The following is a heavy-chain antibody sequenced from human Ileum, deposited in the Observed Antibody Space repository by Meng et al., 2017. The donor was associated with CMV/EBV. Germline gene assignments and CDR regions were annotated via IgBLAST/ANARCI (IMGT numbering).Heavy chain of an antibody. Sequence: GESLKISCAASGFTFSSYWMSWVRQAPGKGLEWVANIKQDGSEKYYVDSVKGRFTISRDNSKNTLYLQMNSLRAEDTAVYYCARVSAAAGGGYYYYGMDVWGQGTTVTVSS. V-gene: IGHV3-7*01. J-gene: IGHJ6*02. CDR3: ARVSAAAGGGYYYYGMDV. CDR1: GFTFSSYW. D-gene: IGHD6-13*01. CDR2: IKQDGSEK.